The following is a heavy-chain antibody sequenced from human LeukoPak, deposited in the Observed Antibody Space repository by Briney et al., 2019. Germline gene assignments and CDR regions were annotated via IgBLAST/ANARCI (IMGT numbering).Heavy chain of an antibody. CDR1: GFTFSTCW. Sequence: RPGGSLRLSCAASGFTFSTCWMTWVRQAPGKGLECVASINQDGSEKHYVDSVKGRFTISRDNAKNALHLQMNSLRGEDTAVYYCARIGYSSSCFDYWGQGTLVTVSS. V-gene: IGHV3-7*05. CDR3: ARIGYSSSCFDY. D-gene: IGHD6-13*01. J-gene: IGHJ4*02. CDR2: INQDGSEK.